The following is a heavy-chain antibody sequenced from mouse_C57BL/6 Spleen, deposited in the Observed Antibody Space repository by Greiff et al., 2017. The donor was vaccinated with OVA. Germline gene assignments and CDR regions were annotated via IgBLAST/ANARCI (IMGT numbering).Heavy chain of an antibody. Sequence: VQLQQPGAELVRPGSSVKLSCKASGYTFTSYWMHWVKQRPIQGLEWIGNIDPSDSETHYNQKFKDKATLTVDKSSSTAYMQLSSLTSEDSAVYYCAGGYGNYEGFAYWGQGTLVTVSA. V-gene: IGHV1-52*01. CDR2: IDPSDSET. J-gene: IGHJ3*01. CDR3: AGGYGNYEGFAY. CDR1: GYTFTSYW. D-gene: IGHD2-1*01.